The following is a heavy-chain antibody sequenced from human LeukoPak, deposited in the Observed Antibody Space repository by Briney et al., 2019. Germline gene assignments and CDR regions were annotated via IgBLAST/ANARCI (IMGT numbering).Heavy chain of an antibody. Sequence: GGSLRLSCAAAGFTFSTYGMHWVRQAPGKGLEWVAVIWYDGSNKYYADSVRGRFTISRDNFKNTLYLQMNSLRAEDTAVYYCARDLEIGSSSYYFDYWGQGNLVTVSS. CDR1: GFTFSTYG. V-gene: IGHV3-33*01. D-gene: IGHD3-3*01. CDR3: ARDLEIGSSSYYFDY. J-gene: IGHJ4*02. CDR2: IWYDGSNK.